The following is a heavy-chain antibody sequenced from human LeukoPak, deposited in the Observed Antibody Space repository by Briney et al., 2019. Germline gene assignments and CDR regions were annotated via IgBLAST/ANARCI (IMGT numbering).Heavy chain of an antibody. CDR3: ARGHTSGWFYFDL. Sequence: PGGSLGLSCAASGFSFGNFGMSWVRQAPGKGLEWVSTISSSGGSTHYADSVKGRCTISRDNSKNTLSLQMNSLRAEDTAVYYCARGHTSGWFYFDLWGLGTLVTVSS. CDR2: ISSSGGST. J-gene: IGHJ4*02. D-gene: IGHD6-19*01. CDR1: GFSFGNFG. V-gene: IGHV3-23*01.